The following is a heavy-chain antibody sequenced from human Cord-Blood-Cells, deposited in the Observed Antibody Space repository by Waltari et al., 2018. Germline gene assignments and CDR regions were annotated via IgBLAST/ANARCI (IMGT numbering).Heavy chain of an antibody. D-gene: IGHD2-15*01. CDR2: IYYSGST. Sequence: QLQLQESGPGLVKPSETLSLTCTVSGGSISSSSYYWCWTRQPPGKGLEWIGSIYYSGSTYYNPPLKSRVTISVDTSKNQFSLKLSSVTAADTAVYYCARGDEFSEQYGGFDYWGQGTLVTVSS. V-gene: IGHV4-39*07. CDR3: ARGDEFSEQYGGFDY. CDR1: GGSISSSSYY. J-gene: IGHJ4*02.